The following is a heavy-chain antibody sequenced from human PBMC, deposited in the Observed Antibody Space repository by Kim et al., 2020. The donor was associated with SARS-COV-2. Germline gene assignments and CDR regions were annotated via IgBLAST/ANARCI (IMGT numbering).Heavy chain of an antibody. CDR2: ISTNTIYT. D-gene: IGHD2-8*01. CDR3: AREDAHGSSDY. CDR1: GFTFSDYY. Sequence: GGSLRLSCAVSGFTFSDYYMSWIRQAPGKGLEWISYISTNTIYTQYADSVKGRFSISRDNAGKLLYLQMNSLRVEDTAVYYCAREDAHGSSDYWGQGTLVSVSS. J-gene: IGHJ4*02. V-gene: IGHV3-11*06.